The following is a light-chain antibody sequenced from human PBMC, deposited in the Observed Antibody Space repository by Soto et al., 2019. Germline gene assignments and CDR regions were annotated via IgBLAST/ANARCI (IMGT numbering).Light chain of an antibody. CDR2: DGS. CDR1: QNLHSF. V-gene: IGKV3-11*01. CDR3: QQRTRWPMT. J-gene: IGKJ5*01. Sequence: ESVLTQSPATLSVSPGERVTRSCRASQNLHSFLNWYQQRPGQAPRTLIYDGSKRDAGVPDRISGDGSGTDYTLTISSLEPEDFEVYYCQQRTRWPMTFGQGTRLEIK.